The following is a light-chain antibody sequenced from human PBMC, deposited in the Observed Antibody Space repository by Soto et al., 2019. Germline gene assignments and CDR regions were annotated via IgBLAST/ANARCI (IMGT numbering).Light chain of an antibody. CDR2: DDN. Sequence: SVLTQPPSVSAAPGQKVTISCSGSSSNIGGNSVSWYQQLPGTAPKLLIYDDNKRPSGIPDRFSGSKSGTSASLAINGLHSEDEADYYCASWDDNLNGGVFGGGTKGTVL. J-gene: IGLJ3*02. CDR3: ASWDDNLNGGV. CDR1: SSNIGGNS. V-gene: IGLV1-51*01.